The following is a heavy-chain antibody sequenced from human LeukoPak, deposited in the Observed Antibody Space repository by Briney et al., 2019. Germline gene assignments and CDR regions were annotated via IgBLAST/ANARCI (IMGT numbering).Heavy chain of an antibody. D-gene: IGHD1-26*01. J-gene: IGHJ3*02. V-gene: IGHV3-21*01. CDR2: ISSSSSYI. CDR3: ARVGSLLI. CDR1: GFTFSSYS. Sequence: KHWGSLRLSCAASGFTFSSYSMNWVRQAPGKGLEWVSSISSSSSYIYYADSVKGRFTISRDNAKNSLYLKMNSLRAEDTAVYYCARVGSLLIWGQGTMVTVSS.